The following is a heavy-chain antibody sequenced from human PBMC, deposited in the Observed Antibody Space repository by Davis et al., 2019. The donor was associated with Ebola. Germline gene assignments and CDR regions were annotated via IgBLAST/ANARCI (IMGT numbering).Heavy chain of an antibody. Sequence: GESLKISCAASGFTFSSYAMHWVRQAPGKGLEWVAVISYDGSNKYYADSVKGRFTISRDNSKNTLYLQMNSLRAEDTAVYYCARDQPCSSTSCYILDAFDIWGQGTMVTVSS. J-gene: IGHJ3*02. CDR2: ISYDGSNK. D-gene: IGHD2-2*02. CDR3: ARDQPCSSTSCYILDAFDI. CDR1: GFTFSSYA. V-gene: IGHV3-30-3*01.